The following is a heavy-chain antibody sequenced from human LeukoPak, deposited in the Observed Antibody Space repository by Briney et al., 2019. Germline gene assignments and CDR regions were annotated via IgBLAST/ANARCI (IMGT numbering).Heavy chain of an antibody. CDR2: IYYSGST. D-gene: IGHD5-12*01. Sequence: PSETLSLTCTVSGGSISSSSYYWGWIRQPPGKGLEWIGSIYYSGSTYYNPSLKSRVTISVDTSKNQFSLRVSSVTSADTAVYYCARGNSGYDYAFDIWDQGTMVTVSS. CDR1: GGSISSSSYY. J-gene: IGHJ3*02. CDR3: ARGNSGYDYAFDI. V-gene: IGHV4-39*07.